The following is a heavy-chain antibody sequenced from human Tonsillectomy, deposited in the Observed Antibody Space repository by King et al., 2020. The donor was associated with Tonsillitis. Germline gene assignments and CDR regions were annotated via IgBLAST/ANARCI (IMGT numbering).Heavy chain of an antibody. D-gene: IGHD3-10*01. Sequence: VQLVQTGSELKKPGASVKISCKASGYTFINNAMHRVRQAPGQGLEWRGWINTNTGNTTNAQGFTGRFVFSLDTTVSTAYLQISRLKADDTALYHCARAPHSAYHCRVYYFEDLFVRDYWRQGPLVTVSS. CDR1: GYTFINNA. CDR3: ARAPHSAYHCRVYYFEDLFVRDY. CDR2: INTNTGNT. J-gene: IGHJ4*02. V-gene: IGHV7-4-1*02.